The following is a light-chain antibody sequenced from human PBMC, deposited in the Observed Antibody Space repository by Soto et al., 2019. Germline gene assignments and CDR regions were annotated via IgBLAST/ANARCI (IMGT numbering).Light chain of an antibody. J-gene: IGLJ1*01. V-gene: IGLV2-8*01. Sequence: QSALTQPPSASGSPGQSVTISCTGTSSDVGGYNYVSWYQQHPGKAPKLMIYEVTKRPSGVPDRFAGSESGNTASLTVSGLRAEDEADYCCSSYAGSLYVFGTGTKLTVL. CDR1: SSDVGGYNY. CDR3: SSYAGSLYV. CDR2: EVT.